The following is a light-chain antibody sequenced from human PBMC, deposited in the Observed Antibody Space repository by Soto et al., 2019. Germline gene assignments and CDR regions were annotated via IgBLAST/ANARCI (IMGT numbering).Light chain of an antibody. CDR3: PHYDSDSATT. CDR2: DAS. CDR1: QSISSL. Sequence: DIQMTQSPSTLSASVGDRVTITCRASQSISSLLAWYQQRPGKAPKLLIYDASSLESGVPSRFSGSGSGTEFTLTISSLQPDDFATYYCPHYDSDSATTFGQGTKVDIK. V-gene: IGKV1-5*01. J-gene: IGKJ1*01.